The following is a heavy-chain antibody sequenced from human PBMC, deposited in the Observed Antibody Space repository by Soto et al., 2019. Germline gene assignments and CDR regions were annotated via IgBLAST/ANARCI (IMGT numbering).Heavy chain of an antibody. V-gene: IGHV4-4*02. CDR1: GGSISSSNW. D-gene: IGHD6-13*01. CDR2: IYHSGST. CDR3: ARFRIAAAGKEYFQH. J-gene: IGHJ1*01. Sequence: QVQLQESGPGLVKPSGTLSLTCAVSGGSISSSNWWSWVRQPPGKGLEWIGEIYHSGSTNYNPSLKSRVTISVDKSQTQFSLKLSSVTAADTAVYYCARFRIAAAGKEYFQHWGQGTLVTVSS.